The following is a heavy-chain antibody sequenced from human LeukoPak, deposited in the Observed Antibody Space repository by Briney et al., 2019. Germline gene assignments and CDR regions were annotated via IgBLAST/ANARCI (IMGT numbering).Heavy chain of an antibody. CDR2: IRDSGGCT. D-gene: IGHD3-16*01. J-gene: IGHJ4*02. Sequence: GGSLRLSRAASGFSFSSYAVSWGSHAPGEGLGWVSSIRDSGGCTYSADSVKGRITISRDNSQNTLYLQTNSLRAEDTAIYYCEKAGDATSPGGSFDSWGQGTLVTVSS. V-gene: IGHV3-23*01. CDR3: EKAGDATSPGGSFDS. CDR1: GFSFSSYA.